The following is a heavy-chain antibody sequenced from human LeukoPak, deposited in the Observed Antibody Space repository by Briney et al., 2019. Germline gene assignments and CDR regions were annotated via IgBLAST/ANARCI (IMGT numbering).Heavy chain of an antibody. CDR3: ARDADSDSIAAAGPNWYFDL. V-gene: IGHV1-46*01. CDR2: INPSGGST. Sequence: ASVKVSCKASGYTFTSYYMHWVRQAPGQGLEWMGIINPSGGSTSYAQKLQGRVTMTRDTYTSTVYMELSSLRSEDTAVYYCARDADSDSIAAAGPNWYFDLWGRGTLVTVSS. CDR1: GYTFTSYY. J-gene: IGHJ2*01. D-gene: IGHD6-13*01.